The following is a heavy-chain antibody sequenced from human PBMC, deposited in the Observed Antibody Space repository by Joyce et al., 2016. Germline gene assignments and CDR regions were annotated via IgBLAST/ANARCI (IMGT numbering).Heavy chain of an antibody. CDR1: GFIFRSYN. CDR2: ISYDETKK. D-gene: IGHD5-12*01. Sequence: QVKLVESGGGVVRPGRSLSLSCAGSGFIFRSYNMHWVRQAPGKGLEWVALISYDETKKYYADPVKGRCTISRDNSKNTLYLQINNLRREDTAVYYCAVGYGTFDYWGQGTLVTVSS. J-gene: IGHJ4*02. CDR3: AVGYGTFDY. V-gene: IGHV3-30-3*01.